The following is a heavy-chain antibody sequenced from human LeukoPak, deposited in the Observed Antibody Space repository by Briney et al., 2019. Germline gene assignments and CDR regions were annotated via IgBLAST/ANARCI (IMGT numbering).Heavy chain of an antibody. Sequence: SETLSLTCTVSGGSISSSSYYWGWIRQPPGKGLEWIGSIYHSGSTYYNPSLKSRVTISVDTSKNQFSLKLSSVTAADTAVYYCARATGSYPYYYDSSGLYYFDYWGQGTLVTVSS. V-gene: IGHV4-39*07. D-gene: IGHD3-22*01. J-gene: IGHJ4*02. CDR3: ARATGSYPYYYDSSGLYYFDY. CDR1: GGSISSSSYY. CDR2: IYHSGST.